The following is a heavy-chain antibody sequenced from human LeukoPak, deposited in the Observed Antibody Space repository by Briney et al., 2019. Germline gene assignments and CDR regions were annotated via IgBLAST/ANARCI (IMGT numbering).Heavy chain of an antibody. J-gene: IGHJ5*02. CDR1: GYTFTSYG. D-gene: IGHD1-26*01. V-gene: IGHV1-18*01. CDR3: ARTYSGGYPNWFDP. CDR2: ISAYNGNT. Sequence: ASVKVSCKASGYTFTSYGISWVRQAPGQGLEWMGWISAYNGNTNYAQKLQGRDTMTTDTSTSTAYMELRSLRSDDTAVYYCARTYSGGYPNWFDPWGQGTLVTVSS.